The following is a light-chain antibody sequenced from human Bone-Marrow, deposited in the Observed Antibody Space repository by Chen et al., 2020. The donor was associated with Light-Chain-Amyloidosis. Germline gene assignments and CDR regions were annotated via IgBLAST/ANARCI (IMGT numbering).Light chain of an antibody. Sequence: QSALNQPASVSGSPGQSITISCTGTSSYVGGDNHVSWYQQHPDKAPKLMIYEVTNRPSCVPDRFSGSKSDNTASLTISGLQTEDEADYFCSSYTITNTLVFGSGTRVTVL. J-gene: IGLJ1*01. V-gene: IGLV2-14*01. CDR2: EVT. CDR3: SSYTITNTLV. CDR1: SSYVGGDNH.